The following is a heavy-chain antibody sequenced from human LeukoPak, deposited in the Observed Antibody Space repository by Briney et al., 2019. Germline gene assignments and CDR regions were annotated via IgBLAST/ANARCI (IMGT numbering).Heavy chain of an antibody. CDR2: ISSSGSTI. D-gene: IGHD6-13*01. CDR1: GXTFSSYE. CDR3: ARVLGAAAATGAFDY. Sequence: PGGSLRLSCAASGXTFSSYEMNWVRQAPGKGLEWVSYISSSGSTIYCADSVKGRFTISRDNAKNSLYLQMNSLRAEDTAVYYCARVLGAAAATGAFDYWGQGTLVTVSS. J-gene: IGHJ4*02. V-gene: IGHV3-48*03.